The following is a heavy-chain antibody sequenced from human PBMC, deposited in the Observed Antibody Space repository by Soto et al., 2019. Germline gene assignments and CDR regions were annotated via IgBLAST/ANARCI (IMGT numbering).Heavy chain of an antibody. CDR3: ARVMVRGRYGLDV. J-gene: IGHJ6*02. CDR2: IHYSGST. V-gene: IGHV4-59*01. Sequence: PSETLSLTCTVSDGSISTYYWIWIRQPPGKGLEWIGYIHYSGSTNYNPSLKSRVTISVDTSKNQFSLNLSSVTAADTAVYYCARVMVRGRYGLDVWGQGTTVT. CDR1: DGSISTYY. D-gene: IGHD3-10*01.